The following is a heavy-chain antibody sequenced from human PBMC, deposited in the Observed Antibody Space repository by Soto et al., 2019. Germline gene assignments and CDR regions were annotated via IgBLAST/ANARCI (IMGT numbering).Heavy chain of an antibody. CDR3: ARRYGYYFDY. D-gene: IGHD4-17*01. J-gene: IGHJ4*02. CDR2: IYYSGST. CDR1: GGSISSYY. V-gene: IGHV4-59*08. Sequence: QVQLHESGPGLVKPSETLSLTCTVSGGSISSYYWSWIRQPPGKGLEWIGYIYYSGSTNYNPSLKSRVTISVDTSKNQLSLKLSSVTAADTAVYYCARRYGYYFDYWGQGTLVTVSS.